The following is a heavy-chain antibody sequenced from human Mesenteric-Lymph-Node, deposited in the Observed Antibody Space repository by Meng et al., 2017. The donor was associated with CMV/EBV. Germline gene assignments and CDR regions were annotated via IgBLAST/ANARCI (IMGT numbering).Heavy chain of an antibody. J-gene: IGHJ4*02. V-gene: IGHV4-39*01. CDR1: GDSISNSTYY. CDR3: ARRGNYDSDYSEY. Sequence: QLQGSGPGRVKPSETLSLSCIVSGDSISNSTYYWTWIRQPPGKGLEWIGSVHHSGTTYYNPSLKGRLTISVDTSANLFSLRLTTVTAADTATYYCARRGNYDSDYSEYWGQGTLVTVSS. D-gene: IGHD3-22*01. CDR2: VHHSGTT.